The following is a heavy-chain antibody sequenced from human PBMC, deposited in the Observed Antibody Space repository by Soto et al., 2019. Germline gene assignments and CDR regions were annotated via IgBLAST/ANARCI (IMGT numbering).Heavy chain of an antibody. CDR2: IYHSGNT. V-gene: IGHV4-31*11. Sequence: SESLSLTCGFSGWSISSGGYYWSWIRQLPGKDLEWIGYIYHSGNTYYNSSLKSRLTISVDTSKNQFSLKLTSVTAADTAVYYCARVGISSSDAFDIWGQGTMVTVSS. CDR3: ARVGISSSDAFDI. CDR1: GWSISSGGYY. D-gene: IGHD6-6*01. J-gene: IGHJ3*02.